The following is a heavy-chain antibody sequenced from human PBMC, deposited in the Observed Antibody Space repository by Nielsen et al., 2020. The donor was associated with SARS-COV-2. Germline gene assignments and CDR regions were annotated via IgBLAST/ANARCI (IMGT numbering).Heavy chain of an antibody. J-gene: IGHJ6*02. V-gene: IGHV4-39*01. CDR1: GGSLSSSSYY. CDR3: ASHRRGYSEDYGMDV. CDR2: IYYSGST. D-gene: IGHD5-18*01. Sequence: SETLSLTCTVSGGSLSSSSYYWGWIRQPPGKGLEWIGSIYYSGSTYYNPSLKSRVTISVDTSKNQFSLKRSSGTAADTAVYYCASHRRGYSEDYGMDVWGQGTTVTVSS.